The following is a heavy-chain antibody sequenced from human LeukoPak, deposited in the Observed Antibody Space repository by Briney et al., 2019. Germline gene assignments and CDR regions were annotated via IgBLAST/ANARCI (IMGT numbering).Heavy chain of an antibody. CDR1: GFPFSNYW. D-gene: IGHD6-13*01. Sequence: GGSLRLSCAASGFPFSNYWMHWVRQAPGKGLVWVSRVNSDGSTTNYADSVRGRFTISRDNAENTLYMRMNSLRPEDTAVYYCARGYYSSSRFDSWGQGTLVTVSS. V-gene: IGHV3-74*01. J-gene: IGHJ4*02. CDR2: VNSDGSTT. CDR3: ARGYYSSSRFDS.